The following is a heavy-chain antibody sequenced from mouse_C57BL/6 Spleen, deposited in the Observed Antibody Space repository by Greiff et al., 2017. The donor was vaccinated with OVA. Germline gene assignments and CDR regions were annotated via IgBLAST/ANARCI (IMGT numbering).Heavy chain of an antibody. Sequence: VQLQQSGPELVKPGASVKISCKSSGYSFTSYYIHWVKQRPGQGLEWIGWIYPGSGNTKYNEKFKGKATLTADTSSSTAYMQLSSLTSEDSAVYYCTTGYGSSYAMDYWGQGTSVTVSS. CDR1: GYSFTSYY. V-gene: IGHV1-66*01. CDR3: TTGYGSSYAMDY. D-gene: IGHD1-1*01. CDR2: IYPGSGNT. J-gene: IGHJ4*01.